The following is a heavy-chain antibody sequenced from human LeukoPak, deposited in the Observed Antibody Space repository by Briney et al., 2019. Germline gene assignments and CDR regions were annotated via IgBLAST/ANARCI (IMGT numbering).Heavy chain of an antibody. CDR3: AKFDFWSGYYPEY. D-gene: IGHD3-3*01. CDR1: GFTFSSYA. CDR2: ISGSGGST. Sequence: GGSLRLSCAASGFTFSSYAMSWVRQAPGKGLEWVSAISGSGGSTYYADSVNGRFTISRDNSKNTLYLQMNSLRAEDTAVYYCAKFDFWSGYYPEYWGQGTLVTVSS. V-gene: IGHV3-23*01. J-gene: IGHJ4*02.